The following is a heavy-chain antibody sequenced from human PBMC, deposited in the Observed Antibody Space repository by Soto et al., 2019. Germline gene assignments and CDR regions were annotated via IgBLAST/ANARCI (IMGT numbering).Heavy chain of an antibody. CDR1: GGSISSSNW. J-gene: IGHJ5*02. V-gene: IGHV4-4*02. D-gene: IGHD5-12*01. Sequence: SETLSLTCAVSGGSISSSNWWSWVRQPPGKGLEWIGEIYHSGSTNYNPSLKSRVTISVDKSKNQFSLKLSSVTAADTAVYYCARGYIVVTKGGWFDPWGQGTLVTVSS. CDR2: IYHSGST. CDR3: ARGYIVVTKGGWFDP.